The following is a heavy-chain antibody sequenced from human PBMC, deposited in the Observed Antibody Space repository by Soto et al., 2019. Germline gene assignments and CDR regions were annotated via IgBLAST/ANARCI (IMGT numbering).Heavy chain of an antibody. CDR2: IYYDGIT. CDR3: ARWNEGLDY. Sequence: QVQLQESGPGLVKPSDTLSLTCTVSGGSINYYYWSWMRQSPGKGLEWIGYIYYDGITDYNPSLRSRATISVDTSKNQFSMNLRSVTAADTALYYCARWNEGLDYWGQGALVTVSS. CDR1: GGSINYYY. D-gene: IGHD1-1*01. J-gene: IGHJ4*02. V-gene: IGHV4-59*07.